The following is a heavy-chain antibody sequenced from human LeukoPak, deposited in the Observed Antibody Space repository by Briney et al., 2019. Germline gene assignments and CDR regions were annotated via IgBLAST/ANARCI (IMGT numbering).Heavy chain of an antibody. CDR1: GFTFSSYG. CDR3: ARGITMVRGVIESNWFDP. D-gene: IGHD3-10*01. Sequence: GNSLRLSCAASGFTFSSYGMHWVRQAPGKGLEWVAFIRYDGSNKYYADSVKGRFTISRDNAKNSLYLQMNSLRAEDTAVYYCARGITMVRGVIESNWFDPWGQGTLVTVSS. J-gene: IGHJ5*02. V-gene: IGHV3-33*01. CDR2: IRYDGSNK.